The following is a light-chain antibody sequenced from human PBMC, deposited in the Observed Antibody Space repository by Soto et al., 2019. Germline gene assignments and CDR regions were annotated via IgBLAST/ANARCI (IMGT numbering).Light chain of an antibody. J-gene: IGKJ3*01. Sequence: DIQMTQSPSSLSASVGDRVTITCRAGESVSRYLNWYQQKPGKAPKLLINAASSLQSGVPSRFSGSGSGTDFTLTISSLQPEDFATYYCQQSYSTPRITFGPGTKVDIK. CDR3: QQSYSTPRIT. V-gene: IGKV1-39*01. CDR1: ESVSRY. CDR2: AAS.